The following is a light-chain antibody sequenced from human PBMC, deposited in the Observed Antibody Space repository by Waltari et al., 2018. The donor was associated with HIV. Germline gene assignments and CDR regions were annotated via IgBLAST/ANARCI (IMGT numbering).Light chain of an antibody. J-gene: IGLJ2*01. CDR3: SAWDRSLSAVI. CDR1: SNNVGNKG. V-gene: IGLV10-54*04. Sequence: QARLTPPPSVSKGLRQTATLTCTGDSNNVGNKGATWLQQHQGHPPKLLFYKNNNRPSGISERFSASKSGNTASLTITGLQPEDEADYFCSAWDRSLSAVIFGGGTTLIVL. CDR2: KNN.